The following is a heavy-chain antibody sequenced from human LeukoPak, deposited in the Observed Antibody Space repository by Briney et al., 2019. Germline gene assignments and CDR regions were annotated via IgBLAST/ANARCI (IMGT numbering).Heavy chain of an antibody. CDR3: AKAVGMITFGGPYLYFDY. V-gene: IGHV3-23*01. D-gene: IGHD3-16*01. Sequence: GGSLRLSCAASGFTFRSYAMGGVGQAPGKGVEGVSAISGRGGSTYYADSVKGRFTISRDNSKNTLYLQMNSLRAEDTAVYYCAKAVGMITFGGPYLYFDYWGQGTLVTVSS. CDR1: GFTFRSYA. CDR2: ISGRGGST. J-gene: IGHJ4*02.